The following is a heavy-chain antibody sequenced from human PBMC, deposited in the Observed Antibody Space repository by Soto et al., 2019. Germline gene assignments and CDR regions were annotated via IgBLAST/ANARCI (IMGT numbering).Heavy chain of an antibody. CDR2: IIPILGIA. D-gene: IGHD1-1*01. Sequence: QVQLVQSGAEVKKPGSSVKVSCKASGGTFSSYTISWVRQAPGQGLEWMGRIIPILGIANYGQKFQGRVTITADKSTSTAYMELSSLRSEDTAVYYCARDGGYNWNDLLLLDYWGQGTLVTVSS. CDR3: ARDGGYNWNDLLLLDY. J-gene: IGHJ4*02. V-gene: IGHV1-69*08. CDR1: GGTFSSYT.